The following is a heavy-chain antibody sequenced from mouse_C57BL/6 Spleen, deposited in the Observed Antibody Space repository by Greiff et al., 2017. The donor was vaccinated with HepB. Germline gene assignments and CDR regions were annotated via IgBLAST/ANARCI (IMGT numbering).Heavy chain of an antibody. CDR2: INPNNGGT. D-gene: IGHD2-12*01. CDR1: GYTFTDYN. J-gene: IGHJ2*01. V-gene: IGHV1-22*01. Sequence: EVQLQQSGPELVKPGASVKMSCKASGYTFTDYNMHWVKQSHGQSLEWIGYINPNNGGTSYNQKFKGKATLTVNKSSSTAYMERRSLTSGESAVCYCATLPYRGYWGQGTTLTVSS. CDR3: ATLPYRGY.